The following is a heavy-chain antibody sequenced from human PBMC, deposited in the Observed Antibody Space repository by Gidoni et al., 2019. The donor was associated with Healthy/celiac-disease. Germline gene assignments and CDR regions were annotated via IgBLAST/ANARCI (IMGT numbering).Heavy chain of an antibody. CDR1: GYTFTSYD. V-gene: IGHV1-8*01. D-gene: IGHD6-6*01. CDR3: ARAQRGAARPRPVNWFDP. CDR2: MNPNSGNT. J-gene: IGHJ5*02. Sequence: QVQLVQSGAEVKKPGASVKVSCKASGYTFTSYDLNWVRQATGQGLEWMGWMNPNSGNTGYAQKFQGRVTMTRNTSISTAYMELSSLRSEDTAVYYCARAQRGAARPRPVNWFDPWGQGTLVTVSS.